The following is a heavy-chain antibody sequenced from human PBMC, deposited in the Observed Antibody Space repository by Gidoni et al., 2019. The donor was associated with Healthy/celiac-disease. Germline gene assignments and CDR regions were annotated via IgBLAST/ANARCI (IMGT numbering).Heavy chain of an antibody. D-gene: IGHD3-10*01. J-gene: IGHJ5*02. V-gene: IGHV3-23*01. Sequence: EVQLLETGGGLVQPGGSLRLSCAASGFTFSSYAMRWVRQAPGKGLEWVAAISGSGGSTYYADSVKGRFTISRDNSNNTLYLQMNSLRAEDTAVYYCAKQYGARGGNWFDPWGQGTLVTVSS. CDR3: AKQYGARGGNWFDP. CDR2: ISGSGGST. CDR1: GFTFSSYA.